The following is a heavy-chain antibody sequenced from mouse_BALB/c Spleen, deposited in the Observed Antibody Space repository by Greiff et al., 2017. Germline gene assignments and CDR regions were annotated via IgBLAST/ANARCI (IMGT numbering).Heavy chain of an antibody. J-gene: IGHJ2*01. V-gene: IGHV2-5-1*01. Sequence: VMLVESGPSLVQPSQSLSITCTVSGFSLTSYGVHWVRQSPGKGLEWLGVIWRGGSTDYNAAFMSRLSITKDNSKSQVFFKMNSLQADDTAIYYCAKMDYGNLYYFDYWGQGTTLTVSS. CDR2: IWRGGST. D-gene: IGHD2-1*01. CDR1: GFSLTSYG. CDR3: AKMDYGNLYYFDY.